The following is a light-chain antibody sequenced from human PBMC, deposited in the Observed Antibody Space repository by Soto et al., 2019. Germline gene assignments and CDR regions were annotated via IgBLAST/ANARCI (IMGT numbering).Light chain of an antibody. CDR2: DAS. CDR1: QSVSSY. V-gene: IGKV3-11*01. CDR3: QHRSNRVFT. Sequence: EIVLTQSPATLSLSPGERATLSCRASQSVSSYLAWYQQKPGQAPRLLIYDASNRATGIPARFSGSGSGTDFTLTISSLEPEDFAVYYCQHRSNRVFTFGPGTKVDIK. J-gene: IGKJ3*01.